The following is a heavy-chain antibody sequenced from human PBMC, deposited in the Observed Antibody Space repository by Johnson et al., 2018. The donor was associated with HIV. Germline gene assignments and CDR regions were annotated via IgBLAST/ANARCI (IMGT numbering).Heavy chain of an antibody. V-gene: IGHV3-30-3*01. Sequence: VQLVESGGGVVQPGRSLRLSCAASGFTFGFYAMHWVRQAPGKGLEWVAVISYVGTNKYYADSVTGRFTISRDNSKNTLYLQVNSLGAEDTAVYYCAKASVPTMIVGVISAFDVCGQGTMVTVSS. D-gene: IGHD3-22*01. CDR3: AKASVPTMIVGVISAFDV. CDR2: ISYVGTNK. J-gene: IGHJ3*01. CDR1: GFTFGFYA.